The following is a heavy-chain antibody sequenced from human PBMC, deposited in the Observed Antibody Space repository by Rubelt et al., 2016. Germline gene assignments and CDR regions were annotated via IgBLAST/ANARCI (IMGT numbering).Heavy chain of an antibody. CDR1: GFTFSSYW. CDR2: IKRVLSEI. D-gene: IGHD6-13*01. CDR3: ARERGAAD. V-gene: IGHV3-7*01. Sequence: EVQLVESGGGLVKPGGSLRLSCAASGFTFSSYWMSWVRQAPGKGLEWVAKIKRVLSEIYYVDSVKGRFTISRDNAKNSLYLQMNSLRAEETAVDYCARERGAADWGQGTLVTVSS. J-gene: IGHJ4*02.